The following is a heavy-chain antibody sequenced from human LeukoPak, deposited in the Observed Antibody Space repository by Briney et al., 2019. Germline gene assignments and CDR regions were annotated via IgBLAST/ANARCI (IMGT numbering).Heavy chain of an antibody. D-gene: IGHD5-18*01. CDR3: ARGGYSYGYYYYGMDV. J-gene: IGHJ6*02. CDR2: IYYSGST. V-gene: IGHV4-59*01. CDR1: GGSISSYY. Sequence: SETLSLTCTVSGGSISSYYWSWIRQPPGKGLEWIGYIYYSGSTNYNPSLKSRVAISVDTSKNQFSLKLSSVTAADTAVYYCARGGYSYGYYYYGMDVWGQGTTVTVSS.